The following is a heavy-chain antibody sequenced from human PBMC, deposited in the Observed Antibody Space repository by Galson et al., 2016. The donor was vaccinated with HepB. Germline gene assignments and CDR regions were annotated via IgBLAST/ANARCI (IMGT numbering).Heavy chain of an antibody. D-gene: IGHD6-13*01. J-gene: IGHJ4*02. CDR3: ANLASLRGSSGWYDRFFEF. V-gene: IGHV3-23*01. Sequence: SLRLSCAASRSTFSSFDMSWVRQPPGKGLEWLSSISGSGGSTYYADYVKGRFTISRDNSKNTLLPQMNSLRAEDTAVYYCANLASLRGSSGWYDRFFEFWGQGTLVTVSS. CDR1: RSTFSSFD. CDR2: ISGSGGST.